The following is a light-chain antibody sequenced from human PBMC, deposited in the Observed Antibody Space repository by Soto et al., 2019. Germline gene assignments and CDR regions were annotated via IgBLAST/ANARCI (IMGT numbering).Light chain of an antibody. CDR2: GAS. CDR1: QSVSSSY. Sequence: EIVLTQSPGTLSLSPGERATLSCRASQSVSSSYLAWYQQKPGQAPRLLIYGASSRATGIPDRLSGSGSGTDFTLTIRRLEPEDIAVYYCQQYGSSPQTFGQGTKLEIK. J-gene: IGKJ2*01. CDR3: QQYGSSPQT. V-gene: IGKV3-20*01.